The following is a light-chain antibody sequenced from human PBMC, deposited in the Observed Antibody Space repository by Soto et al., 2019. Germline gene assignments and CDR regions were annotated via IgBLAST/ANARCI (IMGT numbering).Light chain of an antibody. CDR3: QSYDSSLSGVV. CDR2: GNS. J-gene: IGLJ2*01. CDR1: SSNIGAGYD. Sequence: QSVLTQPPSVAGAPGQRVTISCTGSSSNIGAGYDVHWYQQLPGTAPKLLIYGNSNRPSGVPDRFSGSKSGTSASLAITGLKAEDGADYYCQSYDSSLSGVVFGGGTKLTVL. V-gene: IGLV1-40*01.